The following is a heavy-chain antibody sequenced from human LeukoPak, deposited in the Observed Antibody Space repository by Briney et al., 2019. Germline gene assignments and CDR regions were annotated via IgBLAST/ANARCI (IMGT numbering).Heavy chain of an antibody. Sequence: GGSLPLPYAASGFTFSGFWLSWVRQAPGKGLEWVANIKQDGSEKYYVDSVKGRFTISRDNAKNSLYLQMNSLTDEDTAVYYCARAVADDIWSGYYTGGDFCDYWGQGTLVTVSS. CDR2: IKQDGSEK. J-gene: IGHJ4*02. V-gene: IGHV3-7*01. D-gene: IGHD3-3*01. CDR1: GFTFSGFW. CDR3: ARAVADDIWSGYYTGGDFCDY.